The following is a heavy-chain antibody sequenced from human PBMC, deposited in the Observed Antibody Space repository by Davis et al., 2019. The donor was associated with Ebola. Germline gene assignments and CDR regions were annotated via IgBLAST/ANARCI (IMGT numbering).Heavy chain of an antibody. CDR3: ARGGVAYSDLDY. Sequence: AASVKVSCKASGYTFTGYDINWVRQATGQGLEWMGWMNPNSGNTGYALKFQGRVTMTRENSMSTAYMELSSLRSEDTAVYFCARGGVAYSDLDYWGQGTLVAVSS. D-gene: IGHD2-21*01. CDR2: MNPNSGNT. V-gene: IGHV1-8*01. J-gene: IGHJ4*02. CDR1: GYTFTGYD.